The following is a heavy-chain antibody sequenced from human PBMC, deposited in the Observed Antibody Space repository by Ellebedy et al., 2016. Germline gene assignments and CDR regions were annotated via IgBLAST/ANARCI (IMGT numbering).Heavy chain of an antibody. D-gene: IGHD2-2*01. J-gene: IGHJ1*01. Sequence: ASVKVSCXASGYTFTSYYMHWVRQAPGQGLEWMGIINPSGGSTTYAQKFQGRVTMTRDTSTTTVYMELSSLRSEDTAVYYCARDLGYCTSTSCPFQHWGQGTLVTVSS. V-gene: IGHV1-46*01. CDR1: GYTFTSYY. CDR2: INPSGGST. CDR3: ARDLGYCTSTSCPFQH.